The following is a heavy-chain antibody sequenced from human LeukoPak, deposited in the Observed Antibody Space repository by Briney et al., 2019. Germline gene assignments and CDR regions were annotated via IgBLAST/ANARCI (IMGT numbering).Heavy chain of an antibody. CDR1: GFIFSSYT. CDR3: ARGDGYNFFDY. Sequence: PGGSLRLSCAASGFIFSSYTMNWVRQAPGKGLEWVSSIRSSSAYIYYADSVKGRFTISRDDAKNSLYLQMNSLRAEDTAVYYCARGDGYNFFDYWGQGTLVTVSS. D-gene: IGHD5-24*01. CDR2: IRSSSAYI. V-gene: IGHV3-21*01. J-gene: IGHJ4*02.